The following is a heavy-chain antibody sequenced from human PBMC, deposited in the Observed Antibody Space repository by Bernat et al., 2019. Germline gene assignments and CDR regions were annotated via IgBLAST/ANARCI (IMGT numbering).Heavy chain of an antibody. D-gene: IGHD6-13*01. CDR1: GFTFSSYA. CDR2: ISGSDGST. CDR3: AKDQEQPPHYYYYGMDV. J-gene: IGHJ6*02. Sequence: EVLLLESGGDLVQPGESLRLSCAASGFTFSSYAMSWVRQAPEKGLEWVSVISGSDGSTYYADSVKGRFTISRDNSKNTLYLQMNSLRAEDTAVYYCAKDQEQPPHYYYYGMDVWGQGTTVTVSS. V-gene: IGHV3-23*01.